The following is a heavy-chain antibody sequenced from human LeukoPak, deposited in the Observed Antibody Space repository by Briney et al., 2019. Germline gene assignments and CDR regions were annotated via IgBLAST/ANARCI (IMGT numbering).Heavy chain of an antibody. CDR3: AREGRVSGYDFDC. CDR1: GFTFSSYW. V-gene: IGHV3-74*03. CDR2: INSDRSSI. D-gene: IGHD5-12*01. J-gene: IGHJ4*02. Sequence: VGSLRLSCAASGFTFSSYWMHWVRQAPGKGRVWVSRINSDRSSITYADSVKGRVNISRDNAKNTLYLQKNGLRVEDRAVYYCAREGRVSGYDFDCWGQGTLVTVSS.